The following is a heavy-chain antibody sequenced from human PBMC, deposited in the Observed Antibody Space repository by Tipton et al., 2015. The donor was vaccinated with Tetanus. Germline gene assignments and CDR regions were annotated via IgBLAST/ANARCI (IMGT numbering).Heavy chain of an antibody. CDR3: ARAAGFLGLTHDF. V-gene: IGHV4-61*01. CDR2: ISYSGST. CDR1: GGSVRSGSYY. Sequence: TLSLTCTVSGGSVRSGSYYWNWIRQPPGKGLEWIGYISYSGSTNSNYSLKGRITISQDTSKNQFSLRLDSLTAADTAVYYCARAAGFLGLTHDFWGRGTLVSVSS. D-gene: IGHD2/OR15-2a*01. J-gene: IGHJ4*02.